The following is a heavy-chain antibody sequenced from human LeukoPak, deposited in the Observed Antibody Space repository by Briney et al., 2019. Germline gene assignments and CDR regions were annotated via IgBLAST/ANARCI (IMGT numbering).Heavy chain of an antibody. CDR3: AREGRQLKHFDY. CDR2: IIPIFGTA. D-gene: IGHD1-1*01. Sequence: SVKVSFKASGGTFSSYAISWVRQAPGQGLEWMGGIIPIFGTANYAQKFQGRVTITADESTSTAYMELSSLRSEDTAVYYCAREGRQLKHFDYWGQGTLVTVSS. J-gene: IGHJ4*02. CDR1: GGTFSSYA. V-gene: IGHV1-69*01.